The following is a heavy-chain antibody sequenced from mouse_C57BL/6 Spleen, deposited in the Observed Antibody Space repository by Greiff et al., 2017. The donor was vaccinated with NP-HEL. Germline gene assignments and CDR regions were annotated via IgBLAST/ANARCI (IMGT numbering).Heavy chain of an antibody. Sequence: EVKLVESGPGLVKPSQSLSLTCSVTGYSITSGYYWNWIRQFPGNKLEWMGYISYAGSNNYNPSLKNRISITRDTSKNQFFLKLNSVTTEDTATYYCARGNWDYAMDYWGQGTSVTVSS. J-gene: IGHJ4*01. CDR2: ISYAGSN. D-gene: IGHD4-1*01. CDR1: GYSITSGYY. CDR3: ARGNWDYAMDY. V-gene: IGHV3-6*01.